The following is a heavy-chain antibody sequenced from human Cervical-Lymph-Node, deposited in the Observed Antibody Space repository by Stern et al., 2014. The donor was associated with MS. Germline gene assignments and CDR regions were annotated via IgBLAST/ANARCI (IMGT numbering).Heavy chain of an antibody. D-gene: IGHD2-2*02. CDR3: ARRPYCSSTSCYTNGYYFYGMDV. CDR2: ISGFNGNH. CDR1: GYTFTSFG. J-gene: IGHJ6*02. Sequence: VQLVESGPEVMKPGASVTVSCKASGYTFTSFGISWVRRAPGKGLEWMGWISGFNGNHNYPQKFQGRVTLTTDTSTSTAHMVLTSLRSDDTAIYYCARRPYCSSTSCYTNGYYFYGMDVWGQGTTVTVSS. V-gene: IGHV1-18*01.